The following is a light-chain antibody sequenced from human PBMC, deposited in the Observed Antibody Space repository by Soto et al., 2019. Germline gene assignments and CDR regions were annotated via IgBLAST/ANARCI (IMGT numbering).Light chain of an antibody. CDR2: EVS. V-gene: IGLV2-14*01. Sequence: QSALTQPVSVSGSPGQSITISCTGTSSDVGSYNTVSWYQQHPGKVPKLMIYEVSNRPSGVSNRFSASKSGNTASLTISGLQAEDEADYYCTSFSNSTYVFGTGTKVTVL. J-gene: IGLJ1*01. CDR1: SSDVGSYNT. CDR3: TSFSNSTYV.